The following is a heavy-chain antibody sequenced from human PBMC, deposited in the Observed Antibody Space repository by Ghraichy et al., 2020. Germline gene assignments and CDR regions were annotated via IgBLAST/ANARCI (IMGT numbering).Heavy chain of an antibody. V-gene: IGHV4-31*03. CDR3: ARGLFRGRSGYQAPYGY. Sequence: SETLSLTCTVSGGSISSGGYYWSWIRQHPGKGLEWIGYIYYSGSTYYNPSLKSRVTISVDTSKNQFSLKLSSVTAADTAVYYCARGLFRGRSGYQAPYGYWGQGTLVTVSS. CDR1: GGSISSGGYY. J-gene: IGHJ4*02. CDR2: IYYSGST. D-gene: IGHD3-3*01.